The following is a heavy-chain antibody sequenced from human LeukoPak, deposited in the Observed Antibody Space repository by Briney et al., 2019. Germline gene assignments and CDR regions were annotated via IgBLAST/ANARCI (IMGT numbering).Heavy chain of an antibody. J-gene: IGHJ4*02. CDR1: GVTFTDHY. V-gene: IGHV3-11*03. CDR3: VRNAHGQFYFDS. CDR2: ISFTSTFT. Sequence: PGGSLRLSCAASGVTFTDHYMSWIRQAPGKGLEWISYISFTSTFTNYAESVKGRFTISRDNAKNSLFLQMNNLRAEDTAIYYCVRNAHGQFYFDSWGQGTLVTVSS. D-gene: IGHD4-17*01.